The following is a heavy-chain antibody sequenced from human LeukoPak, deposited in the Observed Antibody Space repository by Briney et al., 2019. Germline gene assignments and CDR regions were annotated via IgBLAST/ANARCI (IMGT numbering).Heavy chain of an antibody. CDR3: ARDLRGAFDP. Sequence: GGSLRLSCAASGFTFSSYEMNWVRQAPGKGLEWVSVIYSGGSTYYADSVKGRFTISRDNSKNTLYLQMNSLRAEDTAVYYCARDLRGAFDPWGQGTLVTVSS. D-gene: IGHD3-16*01. CDR1: GFTFSSYE. J-gene: IGHJ5*02. CDR2: IYSGGST. V-gene: IGHV3-66*01.